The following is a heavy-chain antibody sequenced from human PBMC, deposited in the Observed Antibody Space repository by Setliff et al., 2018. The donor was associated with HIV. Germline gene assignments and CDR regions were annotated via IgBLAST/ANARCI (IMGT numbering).Heavy chain of an antibody. J-gene: IGHJ4*02. CDR3: ARDDPAGGIDF. V-gene: IGHV3-48*03. CDR1: GFTFSIYE. D-gene: IGHD1-26*01. CDR2: MTASGSNI. Sequence: LRLSCAASGFTFSIYEMNWVRQAPGKGLEWVSYMTASGSNIYYADSVEGRFTISRDNAKNSLYLQMNSLRAEDTAIYYCARDDPAGGIDFWGQGTLVTVSS.